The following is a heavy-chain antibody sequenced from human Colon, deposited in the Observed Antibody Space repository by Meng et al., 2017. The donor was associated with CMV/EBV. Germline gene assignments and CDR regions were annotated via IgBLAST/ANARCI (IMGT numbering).Heavy chain of an antibody. V-gene: IGHV3-11*01. CDR1: GFSFSDYY. CDR2: ISNSGYTV. J-gene: IGHJ4*02. D-gene: IGHD3-9*01. CDR3: ARTNYFDTTGYYSDDH. Sequence: GESLKISCATSGFSFSDYYMSWIRQAPGKGLEWLSYISNSGYTVYYADSVKGRFTISRDNAKSTLYLEMNHLRADDTAVYYCARTNYFDTTGYYSDDHWGQGTLVTVSS.